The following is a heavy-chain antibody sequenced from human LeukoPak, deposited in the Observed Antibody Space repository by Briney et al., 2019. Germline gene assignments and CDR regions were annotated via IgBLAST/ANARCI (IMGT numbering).Heavy chain of an antibody. V-gene: IGHV3-23*01. D-gene: IGHD4-17*01. J-gene: IGHJ3*02. CDR1: GFTSSSYA. Sequence: GGSLRLSCAASGFTSSSYAMSWVRQAPGKGLEWVSAISGSGGSTYYADSVKGRFTISRDNAKNSLYLQMNSLRAEDTAVYYCARDSYGDYVGAFDIWGQGTMVTVSS. CDR2: ISGSGGST. CDR3: ARDSYGDYVGAFDI.